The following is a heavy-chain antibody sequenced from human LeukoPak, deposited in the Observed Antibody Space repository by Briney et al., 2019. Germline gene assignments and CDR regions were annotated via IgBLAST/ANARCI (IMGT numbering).Heavy chain of an antibody. CDR2: INSDGKST. CDR1: GATFRNYW. CDR3: GIRDTSDYYVF. Sequence: GGSLRLSCAASGATFRNYWMHWVRQAPGKGLVWVSRINSDGKSTTYADSVKGRFTISRDNSKNALYLQMNGLRADDTAVYYCGIRDTSDYYVFWGQGTLVTVSS. J-gene: IGHJ4*02. D-gene: IGHD3-22*01. V-gene: IGHV3-74*01.